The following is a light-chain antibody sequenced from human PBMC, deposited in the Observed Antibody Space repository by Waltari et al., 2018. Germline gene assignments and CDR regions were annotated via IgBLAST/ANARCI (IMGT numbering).Light chain of an antibody. CDR1: SPNIGSNN. CDR2: TSS. CDR3: AVWDDSLNGRL. Sequence: QSLLTQPPSASGTPGPRVTISCSGSSPNIGSNNVKWYQQLPGTAPKVLIYTSSQRPSGIPDRFSGSKSGTSASLVISGLQSEDEADYYCAVWDDSLNGRLFGGGTKLTVL. V-gene: IGLV1-44*01. J-gene: IGLJ3*02.